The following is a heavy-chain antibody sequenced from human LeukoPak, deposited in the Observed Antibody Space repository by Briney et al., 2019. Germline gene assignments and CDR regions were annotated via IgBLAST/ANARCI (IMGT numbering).Heavy chain of an antibody. D-gene: IGHD5-18*01. CDR2: ISSSGSTI. J-gene: IGHJ4*02. V-gene: IGHV3-48*03. CDR3: ARDQGSIQLWDGYYFDY. CDR1: GFTFSSYE. Sequence: PGGSLRLSCAASGFTFSSYEMNWVRQAPGKGLEWVSYISSSGSTIYYADSVKGRFTISRDNAKNSLYLQMNSLRAEDTALYYCARDQGSIQLWDGYYFDYWGQGTLVTVSS.